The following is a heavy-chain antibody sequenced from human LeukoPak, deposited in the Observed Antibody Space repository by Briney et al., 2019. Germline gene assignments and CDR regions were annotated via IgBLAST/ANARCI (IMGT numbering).Heavy chain of an antibody. Sequence: GGSLRLSCAASGFTSSSYAIYWVRQAPGKGLEWVAVISYDGSNKYYADSVRGRFTISRDNSKNTLYLQMNSLRAEDTAVYYCAKDIDYGGIDAFDIWGQGTMVTVSS. CDR2: ISYDGSNK. V-gene: IGHV3-30*04. CDR3: AKDIDYGGIDAFDI. CDR1: GFTSSSYA. D-gene: IGHD4-23*01. J-gene: IGHJ3*02.